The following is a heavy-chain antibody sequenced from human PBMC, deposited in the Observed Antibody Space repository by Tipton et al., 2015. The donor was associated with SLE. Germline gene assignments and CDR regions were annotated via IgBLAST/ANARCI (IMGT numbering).Heavy chain of an antibody. CDR3: ARGVRIAVVKGWYFDL. Sequence: TLSLTCAVSGYSINSGYYWGWIRQSPGKGLEWIGSIYHSGNTYIKPSLNSRVTMSIDTSKNQFSLKLNSVTAADTAVYYCARGVRIAVVKGWYFDLWGRGTLVTVSS. CDR1: GYSINSGYY. CDR2: IYHSGNT. V-gene: IGHV4-38-2*01. J-gene: IGHJ2*01. D-gene: IGHD6-19*01.